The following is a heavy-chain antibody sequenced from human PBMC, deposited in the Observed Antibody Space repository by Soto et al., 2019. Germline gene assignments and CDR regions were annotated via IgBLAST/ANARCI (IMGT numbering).Heavy chain of an antibody. V-gene: IGHV5-51*03. J-gene: IGHJ4*02. CDR1: GYSFTSYW. Sequence: EVQLVQSGAEVKKPGESLKISCKGSGYSFTSYWIGWVRQMPGKGLEWMGIIYPGDSDTRYSPSFQGQVTISADKSISTAYLQWSSLKASDTAMYYCARERGYCSSTSCYGLPDYWGQGTLVTVSS. CDR2: IYPGDSDT. D-gene: IGHD2-2*01. CDR3: ARERGYCSSTSCYGLPDY.